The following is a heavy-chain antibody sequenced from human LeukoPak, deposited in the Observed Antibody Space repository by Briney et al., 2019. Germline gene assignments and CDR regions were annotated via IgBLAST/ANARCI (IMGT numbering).Heavy chain of an antibody. CDR1: GGSITSSNW. D-gene: IGHD2-2*01. V-gene: IGHV4-4*02. Sequence: SGTLSLTCAVSGGSITSSNWWTWVRQAPGKGLEWIGEVYYSGITNYNPSLKSRLTLSADMSKNQFSLSLNSVTAADTAVYYCAKYRPPRLWGQGTPVIVSS. J-gene: IGHJ4*01. CDR3: AKYRPPRL. CDR2: VYYSGIT.